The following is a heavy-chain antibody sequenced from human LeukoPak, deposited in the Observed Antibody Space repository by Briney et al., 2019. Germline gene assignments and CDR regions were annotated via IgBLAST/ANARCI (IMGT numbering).Heavy chain of an antibody. CDR3: ARDRFSSGWPEGWFDP. Sequence: SVKVSCKASGGTFSSYAISWVRQAPGQGLEWMGGIIPIFGTANYAQKFQGRVTITTDESTSTAYMELSSLRSEGTAVYYCARDRFSSGWPEGWFDPWGQGTLVTVSS. CDR2: IIPIFGTA. CDR1: GGTFSSYA. D-gene: IGHD6-19*01. V-gene: IGHV1-69*05. J-gene: IGHJ5*02.